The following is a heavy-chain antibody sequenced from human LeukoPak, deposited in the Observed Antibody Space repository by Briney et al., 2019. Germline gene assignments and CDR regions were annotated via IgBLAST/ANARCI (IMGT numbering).Heavy chain of an antibody. CDR1: GFSFSYHG. D-gene: IGHD3-9*01. CDR3: AKDGSVRYFDWLRANYYYYYYMDV. J-gene: IGHJ6*03. V-gene: IGHV3-23*01. Sequence: GGSLRLSCAASGFSFSYHGMNWVRQAPGKGLEWLSGVSPPGGGTYYADSVKGRFTISRDNSKNTLYLQMNSLRAEDTAVYYCAKDGSVRYFDWLRANYYYYYYMDVWGKGTTVTISS. CDR2: VSPPGGGT.